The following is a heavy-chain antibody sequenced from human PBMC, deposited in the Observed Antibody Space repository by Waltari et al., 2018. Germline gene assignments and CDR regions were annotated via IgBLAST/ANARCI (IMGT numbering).Heavy chain of an antibody. V-gene: IGHV3-30*02. CDR3: ARDRGWPNYLDY. J-gene: IGHJ4*02. CDR1: GFIFSSYG. D-gene: IGHD6-19*01. CDR2: IRYDGSNK. Sequence: QVRLVESVGGVVQPGGSLRLSCATSGFIFSSYGMHWVRQAPGKGLEWVTYIRYDGSNKYYADSVKGRFTISRDSSKNTLYLQMNSLRAEDTAVYYCARDRGWPNYLDYWGQGSLVTVSS.